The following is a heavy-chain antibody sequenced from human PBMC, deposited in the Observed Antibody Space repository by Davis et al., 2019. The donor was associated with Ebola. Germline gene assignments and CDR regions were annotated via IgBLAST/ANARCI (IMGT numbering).Heavy chain of an antibody. V-gene: IGHV1-18*04. J-gene: IGHJ3*02. CDR1: GNRFTVYY. CDR3: ARTSIVGTTTTASDI. D-gene: IGHD1-26*01. CDR2: ISAYNGNT. Sequence: ASVKVSCKASGNRFTVYYMHWVRQAPGQGLEWMGWISAYNGNTNYAQKLQGRVTMTTDTSTSTAYMELRSLRSDDTAMYFCARTSIVGTTTTASDIWGQGTMVTVSS.